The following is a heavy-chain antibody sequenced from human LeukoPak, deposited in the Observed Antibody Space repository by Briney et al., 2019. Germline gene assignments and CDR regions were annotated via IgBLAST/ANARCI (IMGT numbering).Heavy chain of an antibody. J-gene: IGHJ4*02. CDR1: GYTFSSYG. Sequence: ASVKVSCKASGYTFSSYGVSWVRQAPEQGLEWMGWISAYNGNRNYAEDFQGRVTMNIDTSTTTAYMELRSLTYDDTAVYYCARGPPFYSSSGNYFDYWGQGTVVTVSS. V-gene: IGHV1-18*01. CDR2: ISAYNGNR. D-gene: IGHD3-10*01. CDR3: ARGPPFYSSSGNYFDY.